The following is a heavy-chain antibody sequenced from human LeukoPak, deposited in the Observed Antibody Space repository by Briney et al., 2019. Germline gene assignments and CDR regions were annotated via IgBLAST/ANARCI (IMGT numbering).Heavy chain of an antibody. CDR1: GFTYSNYA. CDR2: ISVSGGST. Sequence: GGSLRLSCAASGFTYSNYAMTWVRQAPGKGLEWVSTISVSGGSTYYADSVKGRFTISRDNSKNTLYLQMDSLRAGETDLYYCARGNWFDLWGQGTLVTVSS. V-gene: IGHV3-23*01. J-gene: IGHJ5*02. CDR3: ARGNWFDL.